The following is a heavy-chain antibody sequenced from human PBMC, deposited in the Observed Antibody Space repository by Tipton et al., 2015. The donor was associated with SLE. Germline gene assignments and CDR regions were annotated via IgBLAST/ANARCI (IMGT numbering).Heavy chain of an antibody. CDR2: INHSGDT. V-gene: IGHV4-34*01. J-gene: IGHJ4*02. Sequence: TLSLTCAVYGGSFSGYYWSWIRQPPGKGLEWIGEINHSGDTNYSPSLKSRVTISVDTSKNQFSLRLSSVTAADTAVYYCARSYSSSRWGFDYWGQGTLVTVSS. CDR3: ARSYSSSRWGFDY. D-gene: IGHD6-6*01. CDR1: GGSFSGYY.